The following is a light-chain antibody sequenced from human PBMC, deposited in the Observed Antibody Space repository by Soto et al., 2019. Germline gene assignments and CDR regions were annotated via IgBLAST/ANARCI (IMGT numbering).Light chain of an antibody. J-gene: IGKJ1*01. CDR1: QSASSW. V-gene: IGKV1-5*01. Sequence: GDRGAITCLASQSASSWLAWYQQKPGKAPKLLIYDVSSLESGVPSRFSGSRSGTEFTLTISSLQPEDFASYYCLQDYGDSWTFGQGTKVDIK. CDR2: DVS. CDR3: LQDYGDSWT.